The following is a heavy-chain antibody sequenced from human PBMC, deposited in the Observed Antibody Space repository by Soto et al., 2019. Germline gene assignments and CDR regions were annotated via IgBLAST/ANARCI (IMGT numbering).Heavy chain of an antibody. J-gene: IGHJ3*01. CDR2: IHPSGQPI. V-gene: IGHV3-48*03. Sequence: GGSLRLSCAVSGFTFSSSEMYWVRQAPGKGLEWISYIHPSGQPIFYADSVKGRFTISRDNANNSLFLQMKSLRAEDTAVYYCARRASRWGQGTMVTVSS. CDR3: ARRASR. CDR1: GFTFSSSE.